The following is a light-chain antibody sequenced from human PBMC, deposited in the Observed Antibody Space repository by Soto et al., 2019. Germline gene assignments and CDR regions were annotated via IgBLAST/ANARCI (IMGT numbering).Light chain of an antibody. J-gene: IGKJ4*01. CDR1: QSVGTY. V-gene: IGKV3-11*01. Sequence: EIVLTQSPATLSLSPGERATLSCRASQSVGTYLAWYQQKPGQAPRLLIYDASNRATGIPARFSGSGSGTDFTLTISSLEPEDFAVYYCQQHSTWPTFGGGTKVEIK. CDR3: QQHSTWPT. CDR2: DAS.